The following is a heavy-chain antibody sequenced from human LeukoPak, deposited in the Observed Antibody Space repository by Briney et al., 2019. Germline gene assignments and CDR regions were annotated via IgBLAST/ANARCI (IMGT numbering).Heavy chain of an antibody. CDR3: ARVARGIGVATIRWFDP. J-gene: IGHJ5*02. V-gene: IGHV1-2*06. CDR1: GYTFTGYY. Sequence: ASVKVSCKASGYTFTGYYMHWVRQAPGQELEWMGRINPNSGGTNYAQKFQGRVTMTRDTPISTAYMELSRLRSDDTAVYYCARVARGIGVATIRWFDPWGQGTLVTVSS. D-gene: IGHD5-12*01. CDR2: INPNSGGT.